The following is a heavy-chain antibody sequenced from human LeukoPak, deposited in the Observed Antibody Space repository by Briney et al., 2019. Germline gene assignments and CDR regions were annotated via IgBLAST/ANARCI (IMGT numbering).Heavy chain of an antibody. D-gene: IGHD3-10*02. V-gene: IGHV1-8*01. CDR2: MNPNSGNT. CDR1: GYTFTSYD. J-gene: IGHJ5*02. CDR3: AGGMFPHLAYWFDP. Sequence: GASVKVSCKASGYTFTSYDINWVRQATGQGLEWMGWMNPNSGNTGYAQKFQGRVTMTRNTPISTAYMELSSLRSEDTAVYYCAGGMFPHLAYWFDPWGQGTLVTVSS.